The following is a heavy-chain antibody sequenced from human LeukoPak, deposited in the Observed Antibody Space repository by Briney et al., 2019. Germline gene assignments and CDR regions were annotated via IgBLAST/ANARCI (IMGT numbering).Heavy chain of an antibody. CDR1: GYTFTGYY. D-gene: IGHD3-10*01. J-gene: IGHJ6*04. Sequence: GASVKVSCKASGYTFTGYYMHWVRQAPGQGLEWMGWINPNSGGTNYAQKFQGRVTMTRDTSISTAYMELSRLRSDDTAVYYCARDVGYYGSGSYYHLDVWGEGTTVTVSS. CDR3: ARDVGYYGSGSYYHLDV. V-gene: IGHV1-2*02. CDR2: INPNSGGT.